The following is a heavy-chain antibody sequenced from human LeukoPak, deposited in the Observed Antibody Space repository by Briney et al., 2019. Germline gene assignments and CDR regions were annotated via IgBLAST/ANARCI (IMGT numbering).Heavy chain of an antibody. CDR3: ARLSPGIAAEGWFDP. Sequence: ASVKVSCKASGYTFISYAMNWVRQAPGQGLEWMGWINTNTGNPTYAQGFTGRFVFSLDTSVSTAYLQISSLKAEDTAVYYCARLSPGIAAEGWFDPWGQGTLVTVSS. CDR2: INTNTGNP. J-gene: IGHJ5*02. V-gene: IGHV7-4-1*02. D-gene: IGHD6-13*01. CDR1: GYTFISYA.